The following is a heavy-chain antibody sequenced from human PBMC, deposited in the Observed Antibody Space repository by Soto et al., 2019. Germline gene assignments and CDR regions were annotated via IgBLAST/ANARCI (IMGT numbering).Heavy chain of an antibody. CDR3: ARSSGSDAKWFDS. CDR1: GYTFTAYY. D-gene: IGHD3-16*01. CDR2: TSPKTGGA. J-gene: IGHJ5*01. V-gene: IGHV1-2*02. Sequence: ASVKVSCKTSGYTFTAYYMNWLRQAPGHGLEWLGWTSPKTGGAKYSHTFQGRVSMTRNTSISTAYMELTGLATDDTAVYYWARSSGSDAKWFDSWGQGTLVTVSS.